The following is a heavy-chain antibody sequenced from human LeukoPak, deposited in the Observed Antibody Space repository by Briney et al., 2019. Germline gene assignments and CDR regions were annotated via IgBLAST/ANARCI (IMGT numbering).Heavy chain of an antibody. Sequence: GGSLRLSCAASGFTFKSYEMSWVRQAPGKGLEWVSHISTSGSTIYYADSVKGRFTISRDDAKNSLYLQMNSLRAEDTGVYYCAQRFDYWGQGTLVTVPS. V-gene: IGHV3-48*03. J-gene: IGHJ4*02. CDR1: GFTFKSYE. CDR3: AQRFDY. CDR2: ISTSGSTI.